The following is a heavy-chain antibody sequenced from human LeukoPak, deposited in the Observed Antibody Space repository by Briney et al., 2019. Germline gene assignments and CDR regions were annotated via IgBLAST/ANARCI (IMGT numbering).Heavy chain of an antibody. CDR2: INPNSGGT. CDR3: ARSYGSGSYRYYYYYYMDV. J-gene: IGHJ6*03. V-gene: IGHV1-2*02. Sequence: ASVKVSCKASGYTFTRYYMHWVRQAPGQGLEWMGWINPNSGGTNYAQKFQGRVTMTRDTYISTAYMELSSLRSDDTAVYYCARSYGSGSYRYYYYYYMDVWGKGTTVTISS. D-gene: IGHD3-10*01. CDR1: GYTFTRYY.